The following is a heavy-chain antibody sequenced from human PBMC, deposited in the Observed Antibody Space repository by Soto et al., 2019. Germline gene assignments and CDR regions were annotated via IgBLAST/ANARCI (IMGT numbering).Heavy chain of an antibody. D-gene: IGHD1-1*01. Sequence: SETLSLTCTVSGGSISSGGYYWSWIRQHPGKGLEWIGYIYYSGSTYYNPSLKSRVTISVDTSKNQFSLKLSSVTAADTAVYYCARDPMATGTPDYWGQGTLVTVSS. CDR2: IYYSGST. CDR3: ARDPMATGTPDY. V-gene: IGHV4-31*03. J-gene: IGHJ4*02. CDR1: GGSISSGGYY.